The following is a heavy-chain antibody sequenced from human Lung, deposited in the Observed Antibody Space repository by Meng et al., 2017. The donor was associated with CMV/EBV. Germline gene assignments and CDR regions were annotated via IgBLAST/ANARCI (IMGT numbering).Heavy chain of an antibody. CDR1: RGSISSSSHY. V-gene: IGHV4-39*07. J-gene: IGHJ5*02. CDR2: MLYGGST. Sequence: GSLRLXXTVSRGSISSSSHYWGWVRQAPGKGLEWIGSMLYGGSTLYNPSLKSRVSISIDVSKNQFSLSLSAMTAADTAVYYCARVWGGDNWFDPWGQRILVTVSS. CDR3: ARVWGGDNWFDP. D-gene: IGHD3-16*01.